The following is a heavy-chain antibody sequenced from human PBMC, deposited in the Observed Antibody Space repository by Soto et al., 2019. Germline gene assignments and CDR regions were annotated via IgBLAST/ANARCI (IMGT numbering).Heavy chain of an antibody. CDR3: ERVSATGWNVNVRDYFDY. Sequence: PRGSLAVPCVSSGFTFSNYYMSWMRQAPGKGLDWVSDISSSFLTIHYAESGKGRFTISRDNGKNSLFLQMNRLSAEDTAVYYCERVSATGWNVNVRDYFDYWGQGAMFTVSS. CDR2: ISSSFLTI. J-gene: IGHJ4*02. D-gene: IGHD1-1*01. CDR1: GFTFSNYY. V-gene: IGHV3-11*01.